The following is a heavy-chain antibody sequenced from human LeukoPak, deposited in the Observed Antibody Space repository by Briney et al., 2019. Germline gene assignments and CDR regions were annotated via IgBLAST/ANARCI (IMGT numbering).Heavy chain of an antibody. D-gene: IGHD4-17*01. CDR3: AKSYGDFARALDY. V-gene: IGHV3-43*02. J-gene: IGHJ4*02. CDR2: ITGDGSST. CDR1: GFTFDDYA. Sequence: PGGSLRLSCAASGFTFDDYAMHWVRQGPGKGLEWVSLITGDGSSTYYADSVKGRFTISRDNSKNSLYLQMNSQRTEDTALYYCAKSYGDFARALDYWGQGTLVTVSS.